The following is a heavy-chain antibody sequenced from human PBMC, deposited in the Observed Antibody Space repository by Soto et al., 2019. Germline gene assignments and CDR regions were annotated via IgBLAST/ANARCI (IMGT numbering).Heavy chain of an antibody. CDR1: GFTVSSNY. V-gene: IGHV3-53*01. CDR3: ARGPWFDP. Sequence: EVQLVESGGGLIQPGGSLRLSCAASGFTVSSNYMSWVRQAPGKGLEWVSLIYSGGSTYYADSVKDRFTISIDNSKNTLYFQMNSLRAEDTAVYYCARGPWFDPWGQGTLVTVSS. J-gene: IGHJ5*02. CDR2: IYSGGST.